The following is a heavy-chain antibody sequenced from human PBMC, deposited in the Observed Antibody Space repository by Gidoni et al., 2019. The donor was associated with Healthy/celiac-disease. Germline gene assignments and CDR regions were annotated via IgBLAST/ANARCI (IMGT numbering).Heavy chain of an antibody. J-gene: IGHJ6*02. Sequence: QLQLQESGPGLVKPSETLSLTCSVSGCSISSSSYYWGWIRQPPGKGLEWIGRFYYSGSTYYNPSLKSRVTISVDTSKNQFSLKLSSVTAADTAVYYCASGKCNYYYYGMDVWGQGTTVTVSS. CDR1: GCSISSSSYY. V-gene: IGHV4-39*01. CDR2: FYYSGST. CDR3: ASGKCNYYYYGMDV.